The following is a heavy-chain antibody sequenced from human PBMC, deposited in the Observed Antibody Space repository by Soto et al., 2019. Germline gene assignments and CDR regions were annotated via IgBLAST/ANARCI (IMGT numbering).Heavy chain of an antibody. J-gene: IGHJ6*03. CDR2: IYPGDSDT. V-gene: IGHV5-51*01. CDR1: GYSFTSYW. CDR3: ARHVSYGSITIFGVVKPTFYYMDV. D-gene: IGHD3-3*01. Sequence: GESLKISCKGSGYSFTSYWIGWVRQMPGKGLEWMGIIYPGDSDTRYSPSFQGQVTISAEKAIGTAYLQWSSLKASDTAMYYCARHVSYGSITIFGVVKPTFYYMDVWGKGTTVTVSS.